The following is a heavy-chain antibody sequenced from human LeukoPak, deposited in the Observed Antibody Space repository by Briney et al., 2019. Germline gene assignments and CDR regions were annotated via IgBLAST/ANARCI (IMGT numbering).Heavy chain of an antibody. V-gene: IGHV4-30-2*03. Sequence: SQTLSLSCAVSGVSISRGGYAWNWIRQPPGKGLEWIGSIYYSGSTYYNPSLKSRVTISVDTSKNQFSLKLSSVTAADTAVYYCARQDSGNWFDPWGQGTLVTVSS. CDR2: IYYSGST. J-gene: IGHJ5*02. D-gene: IGHD3-10*01. CDR1: GVSISRGGYA. CDR3: ARQDSGNWFDP.